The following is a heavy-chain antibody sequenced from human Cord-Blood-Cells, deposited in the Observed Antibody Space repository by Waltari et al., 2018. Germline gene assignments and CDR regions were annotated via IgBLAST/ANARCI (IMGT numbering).Heavy chain of an antibody. V-gene: IGHV6-1*01. CDR1: GDRVSIHRPA. Sequence: QVQLPLSGPGLVKPSQTPSLTCAFSGDRVSIHRPARLWIRQSPSTGLEWLGRTYYRSKWYNDYAVSVKRRIPSHPDTSKNQFSLQLNCVSPEDAAVYYCARGPMDWFFDLWGRGTLVTVSS. J-gene: IGHJ2*01. CDR3: ARGPMDWFFDL. CDR2: TYYRSKWYN.